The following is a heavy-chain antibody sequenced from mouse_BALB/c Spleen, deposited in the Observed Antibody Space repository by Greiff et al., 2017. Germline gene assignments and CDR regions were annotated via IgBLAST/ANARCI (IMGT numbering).Heavy chain of an antibody. D-gene: IGHD2-14*01. Sequence: EVQVVESGGDLVKPGGSLKLSCAASGFTFSDYYMYWVRQTPEKRLEWVATISDGGSYTYYPDSVKGRFTISRDNAKNNLYLQMSSLKSEDTATYYCARGVRRAMDYWGQGTSVTVSS. J-gene: IGHJ4*01. CDR2: ISDGGSYT. CDR1: GFTFSDYY. V-gene: IGHV5-4*02. CDR3: ARGVRRAMDY.